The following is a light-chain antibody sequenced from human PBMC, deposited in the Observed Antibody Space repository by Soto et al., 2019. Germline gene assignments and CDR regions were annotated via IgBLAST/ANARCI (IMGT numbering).Light chain of an antibody. CDR3: QQSYSTYMYT. CDR2: AAS. Sequence: DIQMTQSPSSLSASVGDRVTSTCRASQSMNNYLNWYQQKPGKAPKLLIYAASSLQSGVPSRFSDSGSGTHFILTISSLQPEDFATYYCQQSYSTYMYTFGQGTKLEIK. J-gene: IGKJ2*01. CDR1: QSMNNY. V-gene: IGKV1-39*01.